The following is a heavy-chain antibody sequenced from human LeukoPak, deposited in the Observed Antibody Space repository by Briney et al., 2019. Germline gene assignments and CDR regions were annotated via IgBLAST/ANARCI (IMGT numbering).Heavy chain of an antibody. J-gene: IGHJ4*02. CDR2: IKQDGSEK. CDR3: AKDPGVDDLYYFDY. CDR1: GFTFSSYW. D-gene: IGHD1-1*01. V-gene: IGHV3-7*01. Sequence: GGSLRLSCAASGFTFSSYWMSWVRQAPGKGLEWVANIKQDGSEKYYVDSVKGRFTISRDNAKNSLYLQMNSLRAADTAVYYCAKDPGVDDLYYFDYWGQGTLVTVSS.